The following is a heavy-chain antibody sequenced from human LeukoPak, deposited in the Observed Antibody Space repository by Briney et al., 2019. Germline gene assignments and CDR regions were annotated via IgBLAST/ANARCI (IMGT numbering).Heavy chain of an antibody. CDR3: ARVEPTAMDY. V-gene: IGHV3-48*02. CDR1: GFIFRRYD. Sequence: PGGSLRLSCAASGFIFRRYDMSWVRHAPGKGLEWVAYIYSRGGTIHYAESVKGRFTISRDNDNYSLFLQMNSVRDDDTAMYFCARVEPTAMDYWGQGALVVVS. J-gene: IGHJ4*02. D-gene: IGHD1-14*01. CDR2: IYSRGGTI.